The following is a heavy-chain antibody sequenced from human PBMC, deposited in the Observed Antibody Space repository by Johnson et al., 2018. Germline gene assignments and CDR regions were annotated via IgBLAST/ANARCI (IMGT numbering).Heavy chain of an antibody. J-gene: IGHJ6*02. V-gene: IGHV3-53*01. CDR3: ARDKGYSYGENYYSYGMDV. D-gene: IGHD5-18*01. Sequence: VQLVQSGGGLIQPGGSLRLSCAASGFTVSTNYMNWVRQAPGKGLEWVSVFYSGGSTYYADSVTGRFTISRDNSKNTLYLQMNSLRAEDTAVYYCARDKGYSYGENYYSYGMDVWGQGTTVTVSS. CDR2: FYSGGST. CDR1: GFTVSTNY.